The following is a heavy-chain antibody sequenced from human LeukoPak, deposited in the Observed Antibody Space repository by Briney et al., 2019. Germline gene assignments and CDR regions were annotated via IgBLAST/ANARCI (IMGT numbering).Heavy chain of an antibody. CDR2: INAGGRT. J-gene: IGHJ4*02. Sequence: SETLSLTCAIYGESSSGFYCSWIRQSPGKGLEWIGEINAGGRTDYNPSLKSRVTMSVDTSKNQFSLKLTSVTAADTAIYYCARGKYIDSRSYNVLDSGSYNFFDNWGQGTLVTVSS. V-gene: IGHV4-34*10. D-gene: IGHD3-10*01. CDR3: ARGKYIDSRSYNVLDSGSYNFFDN. CDR1: GESSSGFY.